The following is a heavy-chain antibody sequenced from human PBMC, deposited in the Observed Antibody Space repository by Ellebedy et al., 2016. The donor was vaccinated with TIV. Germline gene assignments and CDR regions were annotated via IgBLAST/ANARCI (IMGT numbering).Heavy chain of an antibody. CDR3: AREDGDYPVDAFDV. D-gene: IGHD4-17*01. J-gene: IGHJ3*01. V-gene: IGHV3-21*01. Sequence: GESLKISXAASGFTFSSYSMNWVRQAPGKGLEWVSFISGSSSYRYYADPVKGRFTISRDNSKNTLHLHMDNLRTEDTAVYYCAREDGDYPVDAFDVWGQGTMVTVSS. CDR2: ISGSSSYR. CDR1: GFTFSSYS.